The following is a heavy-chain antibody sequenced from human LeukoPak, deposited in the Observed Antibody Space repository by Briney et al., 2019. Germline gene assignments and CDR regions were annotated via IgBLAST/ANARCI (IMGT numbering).Heavy chain of an antibody. CDR2: ISSSSSYI. V-gene: IGHV3-21*01. CDR1: GFTFSSYS. Sequence: PGGSLRLSCAASGFTFSSYSMNRVRQAPGKGLEWVSSISSSSSYIYHADSVKGRFTISRDNAKNSLYLQMNSLRAEDTAVYYCARAMVRGVTDYWGQGTLVTVSS. CDR3: ARAMVRGVTDY. D-gene: IGHD3-10*01. J-gene: IGHJ4*02.